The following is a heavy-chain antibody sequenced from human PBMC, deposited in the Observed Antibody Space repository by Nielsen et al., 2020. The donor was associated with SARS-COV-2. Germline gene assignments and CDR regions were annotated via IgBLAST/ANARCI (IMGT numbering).Heavy chain of an antibody. D-gene: IGHD6-6*01. CDR1: GFPFSSYG. CDR3: ARNQLVRGGNWFDP. CDR2: ISYDGSNK. J-gene: IGHJ5*02. Sequence: GGSLRLSCAASGFPFSSYGMHWVRQAPGKGLEWVAVISYDGSNKYYADSVKGRFTISRDNSKNTLYLQMNSLRAEDTAVYYCARNQLVRGGNWFDPWGQGTLVTVSS. V-gene: IGHV3-30*03.